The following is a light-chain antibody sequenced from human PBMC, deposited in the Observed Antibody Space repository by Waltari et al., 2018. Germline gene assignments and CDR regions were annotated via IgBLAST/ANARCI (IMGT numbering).Light chain of an antibody. CDR2: AES. Sequence: IVSTPSPGTLSLSPGERATLACRASQSVSSPHLAWYQQKPGQAPRLLIYAESTRATGTTDTFSVSGSGTDFTLSISRREPEDCALYYCQQFGSSPHTFGQGTKVEIK. J-gene: IGKJ1*01. V-gene: IGKV3-20*01. CDR3: QQFGSSPHT. CDR1: QSVSSPH.